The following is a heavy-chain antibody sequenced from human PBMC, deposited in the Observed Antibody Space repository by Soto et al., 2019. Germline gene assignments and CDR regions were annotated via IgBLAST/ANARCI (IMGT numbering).Heavy chain of an antibody. CDR2: ISNSGSST. CDR1: GFPFRNFA. Sequence: PGGSLRLSCAASGFPFRNFAMAWVRLAPGKGLEWVSIISNSGSSTYHGDSVKGRFTTSRDNSKGTLSLHMRGVRIDDTAVYFCARADLLWDSFDLWGQGTLVTVSS. CDR3: ARADLLWDSFDL. V-gene: IGHV3-23*05. J-gene: IGHJ4*02. D-gene: IGHD2-2*01.